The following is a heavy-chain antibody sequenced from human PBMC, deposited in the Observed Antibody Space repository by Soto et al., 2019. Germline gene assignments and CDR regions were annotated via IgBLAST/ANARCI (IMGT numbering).Heavy chain of an antibody. CDR2: MNPNSGNT. D-gene: IGHD6-13*01. V-gene: IGHV1-8*01. CDR3: ARDSSSWLIDY. CDR1: VYTLTELS. Sequence: ASLKVSCKVSVYTLTELSMHCVRQSTGQGLEWIGWMNPNSGNTGYAQKFQGRVTMTRNTSISTAYMEPSSLRSEDTAVYYCARDSSSWLIDYWGQGTLVTVSS. J-gene: IGHJ4*02.